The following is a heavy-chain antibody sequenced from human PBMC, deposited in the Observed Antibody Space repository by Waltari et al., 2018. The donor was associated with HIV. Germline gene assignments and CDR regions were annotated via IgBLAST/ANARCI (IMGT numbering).Heavy chain of an antibody. Sequence: EVQLVESGGGFIQPGGSLRLSCAASGFTFMSWFRQAPGKGLEWVAKIKEDGGDKYYVDSVKGRFTISRDNAKNSLYLQMNSLRAEDTAVYYCAREPDFSYYMDFRGKGTTVTVS. CDR2: IKEDGGDK. CDR3: AREPDFSYYMDF. V-gene: IGHV3-7*01. J-gene: IGHJ6*03. CDR1: GFTF.